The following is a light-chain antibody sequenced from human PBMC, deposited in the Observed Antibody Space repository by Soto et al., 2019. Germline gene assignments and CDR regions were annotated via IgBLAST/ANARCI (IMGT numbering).Light chain of an antibody. Sequence: ELVLTQSPDTLSLSPGERATLSCRASQSVSARFLAWYQHRPGQAPRLLISATSTRAPGIPDRVSGSGSGTDCTLTISSLEPEDFAVYYCQQYFRSLVEFGQGTKVEIK. V-gene: IGKV3-20*01. CDR1: QSVSARF. CDR3: QQYFRSLVE. CDR2: ATS. J-gene: IGKJ1*01.